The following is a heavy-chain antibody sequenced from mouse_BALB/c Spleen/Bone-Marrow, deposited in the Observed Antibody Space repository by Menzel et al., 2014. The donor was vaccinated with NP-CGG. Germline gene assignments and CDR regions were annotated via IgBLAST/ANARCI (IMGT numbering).Heavy chain of an antibody. D-gene: IGHD4-1*01. CDR2: IHPNSGNT. V-gene: IGHV1S130*01. CDR1: GYTFTSSW. Sequence: VQLQQSGAELVKPGASVKLSCKASGYTFTSSWMHWAKQRPGQGLEWIGEIHPNSGNTNYNEKFKGKATLTVDTSSSTAYVDLSSLTSEDSAVYYCARELGRGYYFDYWGQGTTLTVSS. J-gene: IGHJ2*01. CDR3: ARELGRGYYFDY.